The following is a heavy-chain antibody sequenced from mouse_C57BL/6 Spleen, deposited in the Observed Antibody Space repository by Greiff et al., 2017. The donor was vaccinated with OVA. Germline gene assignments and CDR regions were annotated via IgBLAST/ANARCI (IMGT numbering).Heavy chain of an antibody. CDR3: AKENRYYYGSRDAMDY. Sequence: QVQLKESGPELVKPGASVKISCKASGYAFSSSWMNWVKQRPGKGLEWIGRIYPGDGDTNYNGKFKGKATLTADKSSSTAYMQLSSLTSEDSAVYFCAKENRYYYGSRDAMDYWGQGTSVTVSS. V-gene: IGHV1-82*01. CDR2: IYPGDGDT. D-gene: IGHD1-1*01. CDR1: GYAFSSSW. J-gene: IGHJ4*01.